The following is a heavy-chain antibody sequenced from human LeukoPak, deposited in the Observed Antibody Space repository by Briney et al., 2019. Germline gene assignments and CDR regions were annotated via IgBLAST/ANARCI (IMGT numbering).Heavy chain of an antibody. CDR1: GGSISSYY. D-gene: IGHD1-1*01. J-gene: IGHJ6*02. V-gene: IGHV4-59*08. CDR2: IYYSGST. CDR3: GATGTTLGYYYYGMDV. Sequence: SETPSLTCTVSGGSISSYYWSWIRQPPGKGLEWIGYIYYSGSTNYNPSLKSRVTISVDTSKNQFSLKLSSVTAADTAVYYCGATGTTLGYYYYGMDVWGQGTTVTVSS.